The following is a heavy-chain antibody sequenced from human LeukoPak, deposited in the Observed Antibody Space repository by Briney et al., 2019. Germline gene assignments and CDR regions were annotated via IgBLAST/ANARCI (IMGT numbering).Heavy chain of an antibody. V-gene: IGHV4-34*01. J-gene: IGHJ4*02. D-gene: IGHD6-6*01. CDR2: INHSGST. CDR3: ARSYSSSSRWGYYFDY. Sequence: PSETLSLTCAVYGGSFSGYYWSWIRQPPGKGLEWIGEINHSGSTNYNPSLKSRVTISVDTSKNQFSLKLSSVTAADTAVYYCARSYSSSSRWGYYFDYWGQGTLVTVSS. CDR1: GGSFSGYY.